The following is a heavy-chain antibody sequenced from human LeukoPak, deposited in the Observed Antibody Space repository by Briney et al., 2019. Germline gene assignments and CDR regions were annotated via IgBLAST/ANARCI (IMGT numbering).Heavy chain of an antibody. J-gene: IGHJ6*02. D-gene: IGHD1-26*01. CDR2: ISSSSSYI. CDR1: GFTFGSYS. V-gene: IGHV3-21*01. Sequence: GGALRLSCAASGFTFGSYSMNWVRQAPGKGLEWVSSISSSSSYIYYADSVKGRFTISRDNAKNSLYLQMNSLRAEDTAVYYCARVPLRGGELVQVDVWGHGPTVTVSS. CDR3: ARVPLRGGELVQVDV.